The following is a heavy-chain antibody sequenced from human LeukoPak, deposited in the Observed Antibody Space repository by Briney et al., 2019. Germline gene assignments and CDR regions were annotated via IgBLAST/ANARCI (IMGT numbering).Heavy chain of an antibody. CDR2: INPSGSST. CDR1: GYTFTTDH. Sequence: ASVKVSCKASGYTFTTDHIHWVRQAPGQGLEWMGVINPSGSSTSNVQRFQGRVTMTRDTSISTAYMELSRLRSDDTAVYYCARGPLTYYYDSSGYAWGQGTLVTVSS. J-gene: IGHJ5*02. CDR3: ARGPLTYYYDSSGYA. D-gene: IGHD3-22*01. V-gene: IGHV1-46*01.